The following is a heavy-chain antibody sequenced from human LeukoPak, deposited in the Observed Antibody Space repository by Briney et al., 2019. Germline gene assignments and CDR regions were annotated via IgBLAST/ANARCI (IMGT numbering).Heavy chain of an antibody. CDR3: ARVRGVISPYYYYYMDV. CDR2: IYYSGST. Sequence: SETLSLTCTVSGGSISSYYWSWIRQPPGKGLEWIGYIYYSGSTNYNPSLKSRVTMSVDTSKNQFSLKLSSVTAADTAVYYCARVRGVISPYYYYYMDVWGKGTTVTISS. V-gene: IGHV4-59*12. CDR1: GGSISSYY. J-gene: IGHJ6*03. D-gene: IGHD3-10*01.